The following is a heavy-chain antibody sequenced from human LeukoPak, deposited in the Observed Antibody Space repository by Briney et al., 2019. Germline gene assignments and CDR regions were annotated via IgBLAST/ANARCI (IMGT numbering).Heavy chain of an antibody. V-gene: IGHV4-59*08. J-gene: IGHJ1*01. CDR3: ARGPHYYDSSGPPMGFQH. Sequence: PSETLSLTCTVSGGSISSYYWSWIRQPPGKGLEWIGYIYYSGSTNYNPSLKSRVTISVDTSKNQFSLKLSSVTAADTAVYCCARGPHYYDSSGPPMGFQHWGQGTLVTVSS. D-gene: IGHD3-22*01. CDR1: GGSISSYY. CDR2: IYYSGST.